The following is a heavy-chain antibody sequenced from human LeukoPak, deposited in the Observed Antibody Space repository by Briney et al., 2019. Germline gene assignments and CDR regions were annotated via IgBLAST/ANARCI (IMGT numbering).Heavy chain of an antibody. J-gene: IGHJ4*02. CDR2: IYSGGST. V-gene: IGHV3-53*01. CDR3: ARGELWFGEFDY. D-gene: IGHD3-10*01. CDR1: GFAVSSNY. Sequence: GGSLRLSCAASGFAVSSNYMSWVRQAPGKGLEWVSVIYSGGSTYYADSVKGRFTISRDNSKNTLYLQMNSLRAEDTAVYYCARGELWFGEFDYWGQGTLVTVSS.